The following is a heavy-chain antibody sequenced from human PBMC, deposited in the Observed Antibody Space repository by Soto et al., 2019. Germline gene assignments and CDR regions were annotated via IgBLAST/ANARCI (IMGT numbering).Heavy chain of an antibody. J-gene: IGHJ4*02. V-gene: IGHV4-59*01. Sequence: QVHLQESGPGLLKPSETLSLTCSVSGGPIRSYYLCWVRQAPGKGLEWIAYIAYTGITGYNPSLRSRVTISGDTSQRVYSLKMTSVTAADTAVYYCAREGFSGYEALDYWGQGILVTVSS. CDR1: GGPIRSYY. CDR3: AREGFSGYEALDY. CDR2: IAYTGIT. D-gene: IGHD5-12*01.